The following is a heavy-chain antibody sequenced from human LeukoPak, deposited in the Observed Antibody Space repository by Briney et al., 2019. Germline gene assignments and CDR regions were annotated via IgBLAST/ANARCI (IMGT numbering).Heavy chain of an antibody. V-gene: IGHV1-2*02. CDR2: INPNSGGT. CDR3: ARGVSIAARPRDY. D-gene: IGHD6-6*01. CDR1: GYTFTVYY. J-gene: IGHJ4*02. Sequence: AAVKVSCKPSGYTFTVYYMHCVRQAPGQGLEWMGWINPNSGGTNYAQKFQGSVTMTRDTSISTAYTELSRLRSDDTAAYYCARGVSIAARPRDYWGQGTLVTVSS.